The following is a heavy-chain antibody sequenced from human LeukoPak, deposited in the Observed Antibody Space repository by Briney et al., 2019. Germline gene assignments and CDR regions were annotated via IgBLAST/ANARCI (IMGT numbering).Heavy chain of an antibody. CDR1: GGSFSGYY. V-gene: IGHV4-34*01. CDR2: INHSGST. D-gene: IGHD6-19*01. CDR3: ARVGQYSSGSYDFDY. J-gene: IGHJ4*02. Sequence: SETLSLTCAVYGGSFSGYYWSWIRQPPGKGLEWIGEINHSGSTNYNPSLKSRVTISVDTSKNQFSLKLSSVTAADTAVYYCARVGQYSSGSYDFDYWGQGTLVTVSS.